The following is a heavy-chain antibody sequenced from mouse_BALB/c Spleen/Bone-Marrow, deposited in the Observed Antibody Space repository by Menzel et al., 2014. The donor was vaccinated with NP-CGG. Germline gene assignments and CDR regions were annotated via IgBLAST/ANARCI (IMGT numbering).Heavy chain of an antibody. CDR2: ISGDGRYT. D-gene: IGHD2-10*01. V-gene: IGHV5-9-2*01. CDR1: GFSFSNYG. Sequence: DVNVEESGGGLVKSGRSLKLSCAASGFSFSNYGMSLLRQTPEKRLVWVATISGDGRYTFYSDTVKGRFTISRDNAKNNLFLQMSNLRSDDTALYYCARHAYYYQREVSFVCWGQGTLVTVSA. J-gene: IGHJ3*01. CDR3: ARHAYYYQREVSFVC.